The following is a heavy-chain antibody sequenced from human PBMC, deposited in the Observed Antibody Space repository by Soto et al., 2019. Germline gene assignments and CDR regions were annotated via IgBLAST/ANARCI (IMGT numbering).Heavy chain of an antibody. V-gene: IGHV1-2*02. CDR2: IDPNSGGS. Sequence: QVQLVQSGAEVKKPGASVRVSCKPSGYTFTDLYIHWVRQAPGLGLEWMGWIDPNSGGSRKTQKFQGSLTMARDTSTSTVYMELSSLRSDDTAVYYCARDNYGPRDFWGQGTLVTVSS. CDR1: GYTFTDLY. J-gene: IGHJ4*02. D-gene: IGHD3-10*01. CDR3: ARDNYGPRDF.